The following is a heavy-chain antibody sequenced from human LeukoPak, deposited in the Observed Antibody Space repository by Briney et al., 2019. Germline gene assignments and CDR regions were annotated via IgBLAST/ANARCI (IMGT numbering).Heavy chain of an antibody. CDR2: IYFSGST. V-gene: IGHV4-39*07. D-gene: IGHD3-22*01. J-gene: IGHJ4*02. CDR3: ARDSGYIY. CDR1: GGSISSSSYY. Sequence: SETLSLTCTVSGGSISSSSYYWGWIRQPPEKGLEWIGSIYFSGSTYYNPSLKSRVTISVDTSKNQFSLKLSSVTAADTAVYYCARDSGYIYWGQGTLVTVSS.